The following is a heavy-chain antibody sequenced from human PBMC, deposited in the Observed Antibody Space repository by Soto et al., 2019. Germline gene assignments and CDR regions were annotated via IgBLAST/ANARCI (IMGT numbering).Heavy chain of an antibody. J-gene: IGHJ4*02. CDR1: GFTFSSSW. CDR2: INSDGSTT. D-gene: IGHD6-13*01. V-gene: IGHV3-74*01. Sequence: EVQLVESGGGLVQPGGSLTVSCAASGFTFSSSWMHWVRQAPGKGLVWVSRINSDGSTTTYADSVKGRFTISRDNGKNTPYLQMTSLRAEDTAVYYCGRALGSWADYWGQGTLVTVSS. CDR3: GRALGSWADY.